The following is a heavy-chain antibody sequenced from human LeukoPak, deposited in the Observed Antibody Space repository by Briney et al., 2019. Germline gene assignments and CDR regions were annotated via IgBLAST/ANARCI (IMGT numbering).Heavy chain of an antibody. Sequence: GGSLRLSCAASGFTFISYAMSWARQAPGKGLEWVSGISGSAGTTYYADSVKGRFTISRDNSKNTVYLQMNSLRAEDTAVYYCAKVTELQYYFDYWGQGTLVTVSS. V-gene: IGHV3-23*01. J-gene: IGHJ4*02. CDR3: AKVTELQYYFDY. CDR1: GFTFISYA. CDR2: ISGSAGTT. D-gene: IGHD1-26*01.